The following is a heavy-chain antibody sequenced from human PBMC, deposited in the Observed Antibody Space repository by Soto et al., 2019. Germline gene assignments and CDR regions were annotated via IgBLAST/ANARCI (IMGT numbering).Heavy chain of an antibody. D-gene: IGHD1-7*01. J-gene: IGHJ4*02. V-gene: IGHV3-30*18. Sequence: LRLSCAASGFTFSINDMHWVRQAPGRGLEWVAVISNDGNNKYYADSVKGRFTLSRDNSKNMVYLQMDSLRVEDTAVYFCAKDHQTYNWDYLFDSWGQGTMVTVYS. CDR1: GFTFSIND. CDR2: ISNDGNNK. CDR3: AKDHQTYNWDYLFDS.